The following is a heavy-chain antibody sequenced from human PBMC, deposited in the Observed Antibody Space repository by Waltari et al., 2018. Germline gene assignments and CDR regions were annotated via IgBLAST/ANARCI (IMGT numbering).Heavy chain of an antibody. CDR3: VRNSDV. CDR1: GFPLSGYW. CDR2: INSDGTTI. J-gene: IGHJ6*02. V-gene: IGHV3-74*01. Sequence: EVQLVESGGGLVQPGESLRLSCAASGFPLSGYWMHWVRQAPGKGLMWVSRINSDGTTINYADSVKGRFTISRDNAKNALYLQMNSLRPDDTAVYYCVRNSDVWGQGTTVTVSS.